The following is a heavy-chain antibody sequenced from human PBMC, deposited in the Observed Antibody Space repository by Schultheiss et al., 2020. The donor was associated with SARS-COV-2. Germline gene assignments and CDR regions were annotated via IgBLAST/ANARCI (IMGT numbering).Heavy chain of an antibody. CDR3: TTDGGGYSYGRVDY. V-gene: IGHV3-73*01. D-gene: IGHD5-18*01. J-gene: IGHJ4*02. CDR1: GFTFSGSA. Sequence: GGSLRLSCAASGFTFSGSAMHWVRQASGKGLEWVGRIRSKANSYATAYAASVKGRFTISRDDSKNTLYLQMNSLKTEDTAVYYCTTDGGGYSYGRVDYWGQGTLVTVSS. CDR2: IRSKANSYAT.